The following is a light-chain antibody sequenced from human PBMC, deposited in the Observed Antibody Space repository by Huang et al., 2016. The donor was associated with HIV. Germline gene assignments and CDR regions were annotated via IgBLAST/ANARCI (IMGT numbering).Light chain of an antibody. CDR3: QQYNDFRST. V-gene: IGKV3-15*01. Sequence: ETVMTQSPVTLSVSPGDRASPSCRSSQLVSSHLAWYQQKPGQAPRLLLYAVSTRATGVPARFSGSGAGTEFTLTISTLQSEDSAVYYCQQYNDFRSTFGPGTRVEIK. J-gene: IGKJ3*01. CDR1: QLVSSH. CDR2: AVS.